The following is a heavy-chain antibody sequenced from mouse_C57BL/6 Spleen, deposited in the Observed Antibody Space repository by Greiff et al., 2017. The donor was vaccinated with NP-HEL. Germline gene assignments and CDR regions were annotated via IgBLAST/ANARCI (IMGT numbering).Heavy chain of an antibody. J-gene: IGHJ1*03. D-gene: IGHD2-1*01. V-gene: IGHV5-4*01. CDR3: ARENYGNFHWYFDV. CDR2: ISDGGSYT. Sequence: EVMLVESGGGLVKPGGSLKLSCAASGFTFSSYAMSWVRQTPEKRLEWVATISDGGSYTYYPDNVKGRFTISRDNAKNNLYLQMSHLKSEDTAMYYCARENYGNFHWYFDVWGTGTTVTVSS. CDR1: GFTFSSYA.